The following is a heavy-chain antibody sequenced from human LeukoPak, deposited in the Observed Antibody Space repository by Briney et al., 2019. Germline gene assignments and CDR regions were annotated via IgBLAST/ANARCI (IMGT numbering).Heavy chain of an antibody. CDR3: ARGSLLRSIDV. CDR2: INHSGST. Sequence: SETLSLTCAVYGGSFSGYYWSWIRQPPGKGLEWIGEINHSGSTHYNPSLKSRGTISVHTPNTQFSPKLSSVTAADTAVYYCARGSLLRSIDVWGQGTTVTASS. V-gene: IGHV4-34*01. J-gene: IGHJ6*02. CDR1: GGSFSGYY. D-gene: IGHD3-3*01.